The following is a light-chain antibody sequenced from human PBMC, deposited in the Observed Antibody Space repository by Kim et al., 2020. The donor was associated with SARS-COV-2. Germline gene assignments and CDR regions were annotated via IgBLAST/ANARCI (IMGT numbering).Light chain of an antibody. Sequence: AVGDRVSITCRASQSVNSWLAWYQQKPGKAPKLLVYDAASLRGGVPSRFSGSGSGTEFTLTISSLQPDDFATYYCQQYESYSVWTFGQGTKVDIK. CDR1: QSVNSW. CDR2: DAA. J-gene: IGKJ1*01. CDR3: QQYESYSVWT. V-gene: IGKV1-5*01.